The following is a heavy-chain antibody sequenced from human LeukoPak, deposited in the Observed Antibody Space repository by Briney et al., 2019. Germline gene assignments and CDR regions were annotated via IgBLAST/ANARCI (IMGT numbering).Heavy chain of an antibody. CDR1: GFPFSTYW. V-gene: IGHV3-74*01. CDR2: INTDGSNT. CDR3: ARERGTGYDVSWFNYMDV. D-gene: IGHD3/OR15-3a*01. J-gene: IGHJ6*03. Sequence: GGPLRLSCAASGFPFSTYWMHWVRQAPGKGLVWVSRINTDGSNTNYADSVKGRFTISRDNAKNTLFLQMDSLGAEDTAVYFCARERGTGYDVSWFNYMDVWGKGTTVTVSS.